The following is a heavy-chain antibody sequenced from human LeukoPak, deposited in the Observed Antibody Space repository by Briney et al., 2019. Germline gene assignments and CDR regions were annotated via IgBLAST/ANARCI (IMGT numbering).Heavy chain of an antibody. Sequence: GASVKVSCKASGGTFSSYTISWVRQAPGQGLEWMGIINPSGGSTSYAQKFQGRVTMTRDTSTSTVYMELSSLRSEDTAVYYCARDLDRLLWFGELPPSYYYGMDVWGKGTTVTVSS. CDR3: ARDLDRLLWFGELPPSYYYGMDV. D-gene: IGHD3-10*01. V-gene: IGHV1-46*01. CDR1: GGTFSSYT. CDR2: INPSGGST. J-gene: IGHJ6*04.